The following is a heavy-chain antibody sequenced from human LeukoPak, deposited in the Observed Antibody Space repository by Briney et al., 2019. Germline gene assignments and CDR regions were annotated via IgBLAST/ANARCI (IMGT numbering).Heavy chain of an antibody. V-gene: IGHV3-30*18. CDR2: ISYDGNNK. J-gene: IGHJ5*01. D-gene: IGHD2-15*01. CDR3: AKENRGHCSGGSCYSEWFDS. CDR1: GFSFSSYG. Sequence: PGGSLRLSCAASGFSFSSYGMHWVRQAPGKGLEWVAVISYDGNNKYYADSVKGRFTISRDNSKNTLNLQMNSLRTEDTAVYYCAKENRGHCSGGSCYSEWFDSWGQGTLVTVSS.